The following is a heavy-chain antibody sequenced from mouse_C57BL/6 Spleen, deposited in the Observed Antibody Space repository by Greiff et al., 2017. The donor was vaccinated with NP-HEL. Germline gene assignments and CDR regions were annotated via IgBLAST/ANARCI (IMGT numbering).Heavy chain of an antibody. CDR1: GFTFSNYW. Sequence: EVMLVESGGGLVQPGGSMKLSCVASGFTFSNYWMNWVRQSPEKGLEWVAQIRLKSDNYATPYAESVKGRFTISRDDSKSSVYLQMNNLRAEDTGIYYCTVGYYGSPAWFAYWGQGTLVTVSA. D-gene: IGHD1-1*01. J-gene: IGHJ3*01. V-gene: IGHV6-3*01. CDR2: IRLKSDNYAT. CDR3: TVGYYGSPAWFAY.